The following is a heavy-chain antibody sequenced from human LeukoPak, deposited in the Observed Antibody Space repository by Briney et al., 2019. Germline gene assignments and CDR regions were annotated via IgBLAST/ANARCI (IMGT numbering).Heavy chain of an antibody. CDR2: NSAYNGNT. Sequence: GASVKVSCKASGYTFTSYGISWVRQAPGQGLEWMGWNSAYNGNTNYAQKLQGRVTMTTDTSTSTAYMELRSLRSDDTAVYYCARMYYYGSGSYNWFDPWGQGTLVTVSS. J-gene: IGHJ5*02. V-gene: IGHV1-18*01. CDR3: ARMYYYGSGSYNWFDP. CDR1: GYTFTSYG. D-gene: IGHD3-10*01.